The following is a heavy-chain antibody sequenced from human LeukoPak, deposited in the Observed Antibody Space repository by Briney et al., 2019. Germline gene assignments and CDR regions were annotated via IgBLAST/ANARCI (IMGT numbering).Heavy chain of an antibody. Sequence: GRSLRLSCAASGFTFDDYAMHWVRQAPGKGLEWFSGISWNSGSIGYADSVKGRFTISRDNAKNSLYLQMNSLRAEDTALYYCAKVSYYDSSGYFDYWGQGTLVTVSS. CDR3: AKVSYYDSSGYFDY. J-gene: IGHJ4*02. CDR1: GFTFDDYA. V-gene: IGHV3-9*01. D-gene: IGHD3-22*01. CDR2: ISWNSGSI.